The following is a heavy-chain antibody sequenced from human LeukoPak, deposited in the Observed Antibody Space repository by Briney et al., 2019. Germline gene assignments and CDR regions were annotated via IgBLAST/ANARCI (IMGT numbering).Heavy chain of an antibody. J-gene: IGHJ4*02. CDR2: TYYRSKWYN. CDR1: GDSVSSNSAA. Sequence: SQTPSLTCTISGDSVSSNSAARNWIRQSPSRGLEWLGRTYYRSKWYNDYAVSVKSRITINPDTSKNQFSLQLNSVTPEDTAVYYCARAYSSSWYVIDYWGQGTPVTVSS. CDR3: ARAYSSSWYVIDY. V-gene: IGHV6-1*01. D-gene: IGHD6-13*01.